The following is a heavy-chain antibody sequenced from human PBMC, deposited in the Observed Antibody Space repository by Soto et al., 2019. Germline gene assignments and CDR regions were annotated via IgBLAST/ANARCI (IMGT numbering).Heavy chain of an antibody. Sequence: PSETLSLTCTVSGGSISSYYWSWIRQPPGKGLEWIGYIYYSGSTNYNPSLKSRVTISVDTSKNQFSLKLSSVTAADTAVYYCARGRNCDFWSGYQGWFDPWGQGTLVTVSS. J-gene: IGHJ5*02. CDR2: IYYSGST. D-gene: IGHD3-3*01. CDR3: ARGRNCDFWSGYQGWFDP. CDR1: GGSISSYY. V-gene: IGHV4-59*01.